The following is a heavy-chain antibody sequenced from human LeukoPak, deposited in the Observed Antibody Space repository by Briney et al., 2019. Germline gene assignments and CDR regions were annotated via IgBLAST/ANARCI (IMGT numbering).Heavy chain of an antibody. Sequence: GGSLRLSCAASGVTFSSCWMHWVRHAPGKGLVWVARINSDGSSTSYADSVKGRFTISRDNAKNTLYLQMSSLRVEDTAVYYCARVRGTTVVTYTFDYWGQGTLVTVSS. CDR1: GVTFSSCW. CDR3: ARVRGTTVVTYTFDY. CDR2: INSDGSST. D-gene: IGHD4-23*01. V-gene: IGHV3-74*01. J-gene: IGHJ4*02.